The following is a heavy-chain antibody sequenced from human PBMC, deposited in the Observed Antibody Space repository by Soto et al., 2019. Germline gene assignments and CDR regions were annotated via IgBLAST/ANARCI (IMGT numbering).Heavy chain of an antibody. CDR2: IYYSGST. D-gene: IGHD3-16*01. CDR3: ARDYASGHYYYGMDV. CDR1: GGSISSGGYY. Sequence: QVQLQESGPGLVKPSQTLSLTCTVSGGSISSGGYYWSWIRQHPGKDLEWIGYIYYSGSTYYNPSLKSRVTIXXAXSXXQFALKLSSLTAADTAVYYCARDYASGHYYYGMDVWGQGTTVTVSS. V-gene: IGHV4-31*03. J-gene: IGHJ6*02.